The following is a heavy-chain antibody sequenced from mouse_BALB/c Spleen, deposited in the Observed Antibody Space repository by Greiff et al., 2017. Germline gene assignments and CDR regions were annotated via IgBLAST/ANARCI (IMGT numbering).Heavy chain of an antibody. D-gene: IGHD2-4*01. CDR1: GDSITSGY. CDR3: ARLAVYYDYDDYAMDY. CDR2: ISYSGST. V-gene: IGHV3-8*02. J-gene: IGHJ4*01. Sequence: EVKLQESGPSLVKPSQTLSLTCSVTGDSITSGYWNWIRKFPGNKLEYMGYISYSGSTYYNPSLKSRISITRDTSKNQYYLQLNSVTTEDTATYYCARLAVYYDYDDYAMDYWGQGTSVTVSS.